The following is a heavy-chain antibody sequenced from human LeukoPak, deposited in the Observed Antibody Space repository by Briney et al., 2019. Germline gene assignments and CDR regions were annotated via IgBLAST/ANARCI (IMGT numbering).Heavy chain of an antibody. D-gene: IGHD2-21*02. CDR2: IYHSGST. CDR3: ASSVTRPYFDY. CDR1: GYSISSGYY. V-gene: IGHV4-38-2*01. J-gene: IGHJ4*02. Sequence: SETLSLTCAVSGYSISSGYYWGWIRQPPGKGLEWIGSIYHSGSTYYNPSLKSRVTISVDTSKNQFSLKLSSVTAADTAVYYCASSVTRPYFDYWGRGTLVTVSS.